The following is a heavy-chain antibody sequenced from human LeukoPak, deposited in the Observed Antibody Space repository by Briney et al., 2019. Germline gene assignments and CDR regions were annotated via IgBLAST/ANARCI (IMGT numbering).Heavy chain of an antibody. V-gene: IGHV1-2*02. CDR3: ARVDCSSTSCYFWFDP. CDR2: INPSSGGT. J-gene: IGHJ5*02. D-gene: IGHD2-2*01. CDR1: GYTFTGYY. Sequence: ASVKVSCKASGYTFTGYYMHWVRQAPGQGLEWMGWINPSSGGTNYAQKFQGRVTITRDTSISTAYMELSRLRSDDTAVYYCARVDCSSTSCYFWFDPWGQGTLVTVSS.